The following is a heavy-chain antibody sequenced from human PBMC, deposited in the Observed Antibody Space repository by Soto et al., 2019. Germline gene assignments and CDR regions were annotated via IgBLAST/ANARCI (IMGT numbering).Heavy chain of an antibody. Sequence: PGGSLRLSCAASGFTFSSYWMSWVRQAPGKGLEWVANIKQDGSEKYYVDSVKGRFTISRDNAKNSLYLQMNSLRAEDTAVYYCARFGDYYGSGSYYNWPKHLDYWGQGTLVTVSS. CDR1: GFTFSSYW. J-gene: IGHJ4*02. CDR3: ARFGDYYGSGSYYNWPKHLDY. D-gene: IGHD3-10*01. CDR2: IKQDGSEK. V-gene: IGHV3-7*05.